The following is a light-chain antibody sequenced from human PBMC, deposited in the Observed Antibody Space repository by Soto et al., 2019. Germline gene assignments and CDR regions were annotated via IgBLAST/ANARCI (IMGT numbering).Light chain of an antibody. CDR3: QHRSNWPPEVT. CDR2: DIS. V-gene: IGKV3-11*01. J-gene: IGKJ5*01. Sequence: ETVLTQYPATPSLSPSEIDTLSCRASQSVSSYLAWYQQKPGQAPRLIIYDISDRATGIPARFSGSGSGTDFTLTISSLEPEDFAIYYCQHRSNWPPEVTFGQGTRLEIK. CDR1: QSVSSY.